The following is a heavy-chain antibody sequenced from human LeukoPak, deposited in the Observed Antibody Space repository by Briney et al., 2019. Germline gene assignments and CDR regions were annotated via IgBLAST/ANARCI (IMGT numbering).Heavy chain of an antibody. CDR3: ATSLITMVRGVTPYYYYYMDV. V-gene: IGHV1-24*01. CDR2: FDPEDGET. J-gene: IGHJ6*03. CDR1: GYTLTELS. Sequence: GASVKVSCKVSGYTLTELSMHWVRQAPGKGLEWMGGFDPEDGETIYAQKFQGRVTMTEDTSTDTAYMELSSLRSEDTAVYYCATSLITMVRGVTPYYYYYMDVWGKGTTVTISS. D-gene: IGHD3-10*01.